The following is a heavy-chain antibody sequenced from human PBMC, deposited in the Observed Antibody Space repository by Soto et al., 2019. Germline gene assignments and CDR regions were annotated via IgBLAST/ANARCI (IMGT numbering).Heavy chain of an antibody. CDR2: INHSGST. CDR1: GGSFSGYY. CDR3: ARDVDPVAATPARAFDI. D-gene: IGHD2-15*01. Sequence: LPETLSLTCAVYGGSFSGYYWSWIRQPPGKGLEWIGEINHSGSTNYNPSLKSRVTISVDTSKNQFSLKLSSVTAADTAVYYCARDVDPVAATPARAFDIWGQGTMVTVSS. V-gene: IGHV4-34*01. J-gene: IGHJ3*02.